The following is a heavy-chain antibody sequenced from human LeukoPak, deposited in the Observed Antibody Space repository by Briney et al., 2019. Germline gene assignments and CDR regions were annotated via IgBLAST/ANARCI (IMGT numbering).Heavy chain of an antibody. CDR3: ARPIAVAGTDDAFDI. CDR1: GFTFSSYA. Sequence: AGGSLRLSCAASGFTFSSYAMHWVRQALGKGLEWVAVISYDGSNKYYADSVKGRFTNSRDNSKNTLYLQMNSLRAEDTAVYYCARPIAVAGTDDAFDIWGQGTMVTVSS. J-gene: IGHJ3*02. V-gene: IGHV3-30*04. D-gene: IGHD6-19*01. CDR2: ISYDGSNK.